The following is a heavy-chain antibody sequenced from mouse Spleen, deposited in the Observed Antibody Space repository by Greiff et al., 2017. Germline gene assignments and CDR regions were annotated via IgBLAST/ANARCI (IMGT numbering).Heavy chain of an antibody. CDR1: GYTFTSYW. V-gene: IGHV1-53*01. D-gene: IGHD2-3*01. J-gene: IGHJ1*03. CDR3: ARGPDGYYEYFDV. CDR2: INPSNGGT. Sequence: VKLQQSGTELVKPGASVKLSCKASGYTFTSYWMHWVKQRPGQGLEWIGNINPSNGGTNYNEKFKSKATLTVDKSSSTAYMQLSSLTSEDSAVYYCARGPDGYYEYFDVWGTGTTVTVSS.